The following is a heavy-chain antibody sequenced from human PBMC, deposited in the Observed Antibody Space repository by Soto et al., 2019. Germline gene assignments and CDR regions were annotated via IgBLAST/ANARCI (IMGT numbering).Heavy chain of an antibody. CDR2: NYHRGNT. J-gene: IGHJ5*02. V-gene: IGHV4-4*02. CDR3: ARDRSGSYLDNWFDP. CDR1: GGSISSSNW. Sequence: QVQLQESGPGLVKPSGTLSLTCAVSGGSISSSNWWSWVRQPPGKGLEWIGENYHRGNTNYNPSLKSRVTISVDKSKNQFSLKLSSVTAADTAVYYCARDRSGSYLDNWFDPWGQGTLVTVSS. D-gene: IGHD1-26*01.